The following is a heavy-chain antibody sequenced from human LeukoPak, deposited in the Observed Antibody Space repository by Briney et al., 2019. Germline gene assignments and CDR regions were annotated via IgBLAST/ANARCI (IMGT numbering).Heavy chain of an antibody. CDR2: MYYSGST. D-gene: IGHD1-26*01. J-gene: IGHJ4*02. CDR3: VRRMVGAIRPFDY. V-gene: IGHV4-30-4*01. CDR1: GGSISSGDYY. Sequence: SETLSLTCTVSGGSISSGDYYWSWIRQPPGKGLEWIGYMYYSGSTYYNPSLKSRVTISVDASKNQFSLKLSSVTAADTAVYYCVRRMVGAIRPFDYWGQGTLVTVSS.